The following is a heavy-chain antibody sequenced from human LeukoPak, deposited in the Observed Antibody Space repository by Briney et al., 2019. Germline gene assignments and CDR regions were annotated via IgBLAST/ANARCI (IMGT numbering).Heavy chain of an antibody. CDR1: GYSFTSYW. J-gene: IGHJ4*02. CDR3: ARQEYCGGDCFLPFDY. CDR2: IYPGDPDT. V-gene: IGHV5-51*01. Sequence: GESLKISGKGSGYSFTSYWIGWVRQMPGKGLEWMGIIYPGDPDTRYSPSFQGQVTISADKSISTAYLQWSSLKASDTAMYYCARQEYCGGDCFLPFDYWGQGTLVTVSS. D-gene: IGHD2-21*02.